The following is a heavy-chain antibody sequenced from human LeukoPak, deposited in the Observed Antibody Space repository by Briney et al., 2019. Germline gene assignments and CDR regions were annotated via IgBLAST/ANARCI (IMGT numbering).Heavy chain of an antibody. J-gene: IGHJ4*02. V-gene: IGHV3-23*01. CDR1: GFTFSIYA. CDR3: AKDPYYDSSGYYSSLYYFDY. D-gene: IGHD3-22*01. CDR2: ISGSGGST. Sequence: GGSLRLSCAASGFTFSIYAMSWVRQAPGKGLEWVSAISGSGGSTYYADSVKGRFTISRDNSKNTLYLQMNSLRAEDTAVYYCAKDPYYDSSGYYSSLYYFDYWGQGTLVTVSS.